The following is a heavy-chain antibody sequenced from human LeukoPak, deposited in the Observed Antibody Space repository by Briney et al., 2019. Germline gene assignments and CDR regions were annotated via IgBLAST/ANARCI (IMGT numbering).Heavy chain of an antibody. CDR3: ARGGRITMIVVVRPFDY. V-gene: IGHV4-34*01. CDR1: GGSISGYY. J-gene: IGHJ4*02. Sequence: SETLSLTCTVSGGSISGYYWSWIRQPPGKGLEWIGEINHSGSTNYNPSLKSRVTISVDTSKNQFSLKLSSVTAADTAVYYCARGGRITMIVVVRPFDYWGQGTLVTVSS. D-gene: IGHD3-22*01. CDR2: INHSGST.